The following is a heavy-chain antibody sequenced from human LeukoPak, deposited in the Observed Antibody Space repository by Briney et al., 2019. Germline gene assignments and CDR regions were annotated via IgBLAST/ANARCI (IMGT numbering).Heavy chain of an antibody. V-gene: IGHV4-59*08. Sequence: SETLSLTCTVSGGSISSYYWSWIRQPPGKGLEWIGYIYYSGSTNYNPSLKSRVTISVDTSKNHFSLKVTSVTAADTAVYYCARQGGNWSGWFDPWGQGTLVTVSS. J-gene: IGHJ5*02. CDR1: GGSISSYY. CDR3: ARQGGNWSGWFDP. D-gene: IGHD1-1*01. CDR2: IYYSGST.